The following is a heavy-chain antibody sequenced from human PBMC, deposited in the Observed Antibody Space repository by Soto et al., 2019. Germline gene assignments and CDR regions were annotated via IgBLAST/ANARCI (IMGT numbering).Heavy chain of an antibody. CDR3: ARVGSNLGYCSGGSCPRPYYYYYYMDV. CDR1: GGSFSGYY. CDR2: INHSGST. J-gene: IGHJ6*03. Sequence: SETLSLTCAVYGGSFSGYYWSWIRQPPGKGLEWIGEINHSGSTNYNPSLKSRVTISVDTSKNQFSLKLSSVTAADTAVYYCARVGSNLGYCSGGSCPRPYYYYYYMDVWGKGTTVTVSS. V-gene: IGHV4-34*01. D-gene: IGHD2-15*01.